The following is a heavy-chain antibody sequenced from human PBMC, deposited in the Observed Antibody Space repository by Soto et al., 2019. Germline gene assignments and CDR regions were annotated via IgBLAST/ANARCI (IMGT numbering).Heavy chain of an antibody. CDR3: ARENFMVYATYYYYYGMDV. CDR1: GYSVSDYF. Sequence: ASVKVSCKASGYSVSDYFIQWVRQAPGQGLEWVAWINPKSAATNYAKKFQGRVSLTWDTSFSTAYMELTRLRAEDTAVYYCARENFMVYATYYYYYGMDVWGQGTTVTVSS. D-gene: IGHD2-8*01. V-gene: IGHV1-2*02. J-gene: IGHJ6*02. CDR2: INPKSAAT.